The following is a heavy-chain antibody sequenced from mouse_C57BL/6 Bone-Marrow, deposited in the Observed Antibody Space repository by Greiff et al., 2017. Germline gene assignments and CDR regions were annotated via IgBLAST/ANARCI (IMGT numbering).Heavy chain of an antibody. Sequence: EVQLQQSGPELVKPGASVKISCKASGYTFTDYYMNWVKQSHGKSLEWIGDINPNNGGTSYNQKFKGKATLTVDKSSSTAYMELRSLTSEDSAVYYCARRDYYGSSPSYYFDYWGQGTTLTVSS. CDR2: INPNNGGT. CDR1: GYTFTDYY. CDR3: ARRDYYGSSPSYYFDY. J-gene: IGHJ2*01. D-gene: IGHD1-1*01. V-gene: IGHV1-26*01.